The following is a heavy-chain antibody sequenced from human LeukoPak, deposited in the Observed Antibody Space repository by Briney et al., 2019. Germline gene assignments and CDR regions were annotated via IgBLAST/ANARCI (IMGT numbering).Heavy chain of an antibody. CDR3: ARGPGHYYDSSGHEDY. CDR2: MNPNSGNT. CDR1: GYTFTSYD. J-gene: IGHJ4*02. V-gene: IGHV1-8*01. D-gene: IGHD3-22*01. Sequence: GASVKVSCKASGYTFTSYDINWVRQATGQGLEWMGWMNPNSGNTGYAQKLQGRVTMTRNTSISTAYMELSSLRSEDTAVYYCARGPGHYYDSSGHEDYWGQGTLVTVSS.